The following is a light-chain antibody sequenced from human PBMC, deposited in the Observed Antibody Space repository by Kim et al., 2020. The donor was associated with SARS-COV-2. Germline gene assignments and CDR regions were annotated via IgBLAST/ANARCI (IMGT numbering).Light chain of an antibody. CDR3: SSYTSSSTL. CDR2: DVS. V-gene: IGLV2-14*04. Sequence: PGKRITNSCTGTSSDVGGYNYGSWYKQHPGKAPKLMIYDVSKRPSGVSNRFSGSKTGNTASLTISGPQAEDEADYYCSSYTSSSTLFGGGTQLTVL. J-gene: IGLJ3*02. CDR1: SSDVGGYNY.